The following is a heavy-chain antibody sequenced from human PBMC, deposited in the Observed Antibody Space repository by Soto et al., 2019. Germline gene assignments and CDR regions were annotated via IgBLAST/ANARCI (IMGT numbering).Heavy chain of an antibody. Sequence: PSETLSLTCTVSGDSISSYYWSWIRQPPGKGLEWIGYIYYSGSTNYNPSLKSRVTISVDTSKNQFSLKLSSVTAADTAVYYCAREGYSSGWDGRAYYFDYWGQGTLVT. CDR1: GDSISSYY. CDR2: IYYSGST. J-gene: IGHJ4*02. CDR3: AREGYSSGWDGRAYYFDY. D-gene: IGHD6-19*01. V-gene: IGHV4-59*01.